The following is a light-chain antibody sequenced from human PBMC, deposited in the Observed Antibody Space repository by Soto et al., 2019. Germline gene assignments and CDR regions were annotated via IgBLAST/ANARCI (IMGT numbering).Light chain of an antibody. CDR3: SSYTSSSTPHYV. CDR2: DVS. CDR1: SSDVGGYNY. V-gene: IGLV2-14*01. J-gene: IGLJ1*01. Sequence: QSALTKPASVTGSPGESITISCTGTSSDVGGYNYVSWYQQHPGKAPKLMIYDVSNRPSGVSNRFSGSKSGNTASLTISGLQAEDEADYYCSSYTSSSTPHYVFGTGTKVTVL.